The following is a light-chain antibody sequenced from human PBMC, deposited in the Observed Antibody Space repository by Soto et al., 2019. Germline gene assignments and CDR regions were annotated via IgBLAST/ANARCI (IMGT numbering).Light chain of an antibody. CDR1: SSDVGGYNY. CDR2: DVR. Sequence: QSVLTQPASVSGSPGQSITISCTGTSSDVGGYNYVSWYQQHPGKAPKLMIYDVRNRPSGVSNRFSGSKSGNTASLTISGLQAEDEADYYCSSYTTSDTPGVFGTGTKLTVL. CDR3: SSYTTSDTPGV. V-gene: IGLV2-14*01. J-gene: IGLJ1*01.